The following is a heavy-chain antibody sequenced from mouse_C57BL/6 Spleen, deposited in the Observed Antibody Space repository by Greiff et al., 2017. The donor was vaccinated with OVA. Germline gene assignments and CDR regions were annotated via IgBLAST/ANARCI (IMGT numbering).Heavy chain of an antibody. CDR3: AKNYGSKSHFDY. CDR1: GYTFTSYW. Sequence: QVQLKQPGAELVRPGSSVKLSCKASGYTFTSYWMDWVKQRPGQGLEWIGNIYPSDSETHYNQKFKDKATLTVDKSSSTAYMQLSSLTSEDSAVYYCAKNYGSKSHFDYWGQGTTLTVSS. CDR2: IYPSDSET. D-gene: IGHD1-1*01. J-gene: IGHJ2*01. V-gene: IGHV1-61*01.